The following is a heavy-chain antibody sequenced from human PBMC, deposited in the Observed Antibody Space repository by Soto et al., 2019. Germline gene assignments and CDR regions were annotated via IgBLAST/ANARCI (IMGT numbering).Heavy chain of an antibody. CDR3: ATCPPGNVDAFDI. CDR2: IFSTGSA. CDR1: GGSMSSVDYY. Sequence: QVQLQESGPGQVKPSQTLSLACTVTGGSMSSVDYYWSWIRQPPGKGPEWIGYIFSTGSAHYNPSLKSRVIISVDTSKNQLSLNLTSVTAADTAMYYCATCPPGNVDAFDIWGQGTMVTVSS. J-gene: IGHJ3*02. V-gene: IGHV4-30-4*01.